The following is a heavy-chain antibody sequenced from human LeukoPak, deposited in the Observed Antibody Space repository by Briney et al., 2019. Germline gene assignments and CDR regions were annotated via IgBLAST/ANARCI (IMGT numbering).Heavy chain of an antibody. J-gene: IGHJ5*02. CDR3: AKGAASGLVDWFDP. D-gene: IGHD3-22*01. Sequence: GGSLRLSCAASGFSFSNFAMMWVRQAPGKGLEWVSSITGDYATYSADPVKGRFTISRDNSKNIVYLQMDSLRDDDTAVYYCAKGAASGLVDWFDPWGQGTLVTVSS. V-gene: IGHV3-23*01. CDR1: GFSFSNFA. CDR2: ITGDYAT.